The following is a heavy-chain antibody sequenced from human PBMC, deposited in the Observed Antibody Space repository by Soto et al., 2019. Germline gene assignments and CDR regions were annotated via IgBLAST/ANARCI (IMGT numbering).Heavy chain of an antibody. D-gene: IGHD3-22*01. CDR2: MNPNSGST. V-gene: IGHV1-8*01. CDR3: ARVTYYYDSSGYYFLGLDP. Sequence: QVQLVQSGAEVKKPGASVKVSCKASGYTFTSYDINWVRQATGQGLEWMGWMNPNSGSTGYAQKFQGRVTMTRNTSISTAYMELSSLRSEDTAVYYCARVTYYYDSSGYYFLGLDPWGQGTLVTVSS. CDR1: GYTFTSYD. J-gene: IGHJ5*02.